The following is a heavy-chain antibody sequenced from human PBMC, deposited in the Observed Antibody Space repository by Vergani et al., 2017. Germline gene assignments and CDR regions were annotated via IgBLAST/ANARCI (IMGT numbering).Heavy chain of an antibody. CDR3: ARGEKGGMDV. CDR2: ISGSGGST. CDR1: GFTFSSYA. Sequence: EVQLVETGGGLIQPGGSLRLSCAASGFTFSSYAMSWVRQAPGKGLEWVSAISGSGGSTYYAASVKGRFTISRDNAKNSLYLQMNSLRAEDTAVYYCARGEKGGMDVWGQGTTVTVSS. J-gene: IGHJ6*02. D-gene: IGHD1-26*01. V-gene: IGHV3-23*04.